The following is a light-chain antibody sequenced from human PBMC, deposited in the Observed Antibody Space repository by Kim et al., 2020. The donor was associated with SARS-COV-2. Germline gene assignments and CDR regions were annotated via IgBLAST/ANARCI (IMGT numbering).Light chain of an antibody. CDR3: QQYYSDWT. CDR2: KAS. CDR1: QSISSW. J-gene: IGKJ1*01. V-gene: IGKV1-5*03. Sequence: ASVGARVTITCRASQSISSWLAWYQQKPGKAPKLLIYKASSLESGVPSRFSGSGSGTEFTLTISSLQAEDFATYFCQQYYSDWTFGQGTKVDIK.